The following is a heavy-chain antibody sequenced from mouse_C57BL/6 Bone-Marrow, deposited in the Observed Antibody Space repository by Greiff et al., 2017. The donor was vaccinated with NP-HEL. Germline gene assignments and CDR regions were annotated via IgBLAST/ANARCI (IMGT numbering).Heavy chain of an antibody. D-gene: IGHD1-1*01. CDR2: ISNGGGST. V-gene: IGHV5-12*01. CDR3: ARPITTVVATDYAMDY. J-gene: IGHJ4*01. CDR1: GFTFSDYY. Sequence: EVKLMESGGGLVQPGGSLKLSCAASGFTFSDYYMYWVRQTPEKRLEWVAYISNGGGSTYYPDTVKGRFTISRDNAKNTLYLQMSRLKSEDTAMYYCARPITTVVATDYAMDYWGQGTSVTVSS.